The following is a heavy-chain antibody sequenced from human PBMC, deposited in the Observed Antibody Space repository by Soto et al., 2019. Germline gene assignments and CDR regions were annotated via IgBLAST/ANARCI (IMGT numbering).Heavy chain of an antibody. CDR3: ATNGDYYDGSGPKCFQH. J-gene: IGHJ1*01. V-gene: IGHV4-31*03. Sequence: QVQLQESGPGLVKPSQTLSLTCYVSGGSISTGGYYWYWIRQHPGMGLERIGYIYYSGSTYYNPSLQSRVTISGDTSKNQFSLKLRSVTAADTAVYYCATNGDYYDGSGPKCFQHWRQGTLVTVSS. D-gene: IGHD3-22*01. CDR2: IYYSGST. CDR1: GGSISTGGYY.